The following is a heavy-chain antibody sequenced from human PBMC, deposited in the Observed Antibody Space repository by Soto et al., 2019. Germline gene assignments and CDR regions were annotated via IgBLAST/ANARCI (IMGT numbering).Heavy chain of an antibody. CDR1: GGSISSSSYY. J-gene: IGHJ4*02. Sequence: QLQLQEPGPGLVKPSETLSLTCTVSGGSISSSSYYWGWIRQPPGKGLEWIGSIYYSGSTYYNPSLKSRVTISVDTSKNQFSLKLSSVTAADTAVYYCARLPRYRRGGSCYHYFDYWGQGTLVTVSS. CDR3: ARLPRYRRGGSCYHYFDY. V-gene: IGHV4-39*01. D-gene: IGHD2-15*01. CDR2: IYYSGST.